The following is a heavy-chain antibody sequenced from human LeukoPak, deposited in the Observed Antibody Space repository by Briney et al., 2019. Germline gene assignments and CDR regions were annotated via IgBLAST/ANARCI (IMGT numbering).Heavy chain of an antibody. J-gene: IGHJ4*02. D-gene: IGHD5-12*01. V-gene: IGHV3-30*04. CDR1: GFTFSSYA. CDR2: ISYDGSNK. CDR3: ARARPSMWIDY. Sequence: PGGSLRLSCAASGFTFSSYAMHWVRQAPGKGLEWVAVISYDGSNKYYADSVKGRFTISRDSSKNTLYLQMNSLRPEDTAVYCARARPSMWIDYWGQGTLVTVSS.